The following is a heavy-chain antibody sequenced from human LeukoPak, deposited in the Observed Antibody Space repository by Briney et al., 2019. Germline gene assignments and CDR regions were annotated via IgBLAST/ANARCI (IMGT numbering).Heavy chain of an antibody. V-gene: IGHV3-30*02. CDR2: IWYGGSNK. CDR1: GFTFSSYG. Sequence: GGSLRLSCAASGFTFSSYGMHWVRQAPGKGLEWVAVIWYGGSNKYYADSVKGRFTISRDNSKNTLYLQMNSLRAEDTAVYYCAKGEGYYYYYMDVWGKGTTVTVSS. D-gene: IGHD1-26*01. CDR3: AKGEGYYYYYMDV. J-gene: IGHJ6*03.